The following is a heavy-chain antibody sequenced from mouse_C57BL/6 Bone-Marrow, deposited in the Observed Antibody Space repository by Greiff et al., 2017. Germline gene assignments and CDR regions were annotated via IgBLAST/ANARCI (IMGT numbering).Heavy chain of an antibody. D-gene: IGHD2-1*01. CDR3: ARDMVPSWFAY. J-gene: IGHJ3*01. CDR2: ISDGGSYT. Sequence: EVQLQESGGGLVKPGGSLKLSCAASGFTFSSYAMSWVRQTPEKRLEWVATISDGGSYTYYPDYVKGRFTISRDNAKNNLYLQMSHLKSEDTAMYYCARDMVPSWFAYWGQGTLVTVAA. V-gene: IGHV5-4*01. CDR1: GFTFSSYA.